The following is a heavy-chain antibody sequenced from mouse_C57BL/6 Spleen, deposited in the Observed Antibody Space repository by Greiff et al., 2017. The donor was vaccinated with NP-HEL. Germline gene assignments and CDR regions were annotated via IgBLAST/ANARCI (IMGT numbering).Heavy chain of an antibody. D-gene: IGHD4-1*01. CDR3: ARSLGEGYAMDY. CDR2: IHPNSGST. CDR1: GYTFTSYW. J-gene: IGHJ4*01. Sequence: VQLQQPGAELVKPGASVKLSCKASGYTFTSYWMHWVKQRPGQGLEWIGMIHPNSGSTNYNEKFKSKATLTVDKSSSTAYMQLSSLTSEDSAVYYCARSLGEGYAMDYWGQGTSVTVSS. V-gene: IGHV1-64*01.